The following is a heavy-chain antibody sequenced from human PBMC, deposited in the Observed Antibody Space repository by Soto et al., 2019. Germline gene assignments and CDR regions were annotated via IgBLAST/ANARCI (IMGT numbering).Heavy chain of an antibody. CDR2: ISGSGGST. V-gene: IGHV3-23*01. CDR1: GFTFSSYA. J-gene: IGHJ6*02. D-gene: IGHD2-2*01. CDR3: ARALGYCSSTSCFGDARSYYGMDV. Sequence: GGSLRLSCAASGFTFSSYAMSWVRQAPGKGLEWVSAISGSGGSTYYADSVKGRFTISRDNSKNTLYLQMNSLRAEDTAVYYCARALGYCSSTSCFGDARSYYGMDVWGQGTTVTVSS.